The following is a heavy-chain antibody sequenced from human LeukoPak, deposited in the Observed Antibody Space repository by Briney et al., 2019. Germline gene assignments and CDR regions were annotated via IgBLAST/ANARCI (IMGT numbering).Heavy chain of an antibody. Sequence: SETLSLTCTVSGGSISGYFWGWIRQPAGKGLEWIGRIYDSGSTNYNPSLKSRVTMSVDTSENQFSLRLGSVTAADTAVYYCARCDSSGYYSVFWGQETLVTVSS. CDR2: IYDSGST. V-gene: IGHV4-4*07. D-gene: IGHD3-22*01. CDR1: GGSISGYF. J-gene: IGHJ4*02. CDR3: ARCDSSGYYSVF.